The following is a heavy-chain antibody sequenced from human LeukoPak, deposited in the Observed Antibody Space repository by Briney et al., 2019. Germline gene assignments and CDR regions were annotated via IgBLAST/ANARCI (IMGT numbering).Heavy chain of an antibody. CDR3: ARGLRRVRSSSPGNWFDP. D-gene: IGHD6-6*01. J-gene: IGHJ5*02. Sequence: PSETLSLTCTVSGGSISSSSYYWSWIRQPPGKGLEWIGEINHSGSTNYNPSLKSRVTISVDTSKNQFSLKLSSVTAADTAVYYCARGLRRVRSSSPGNWFDPWGQGTLVTVSS. V-gene: IGHV4-39*07. CDR2: INHSGST. CDR1: GGSISSSSYY.